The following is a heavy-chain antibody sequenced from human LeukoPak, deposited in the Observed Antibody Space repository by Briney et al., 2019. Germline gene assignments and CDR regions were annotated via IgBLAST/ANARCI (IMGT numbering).Heavy chain of an antibody. V-gene: IGHV3-21*01. Sequence: GGSLRLSCAASGFTFSSYSMNWVRQAPGKGLEWVSSISSSSSYIYYADSVKGRFTISRDNAKNSLYLQMNSLRAEDTAVYYCARHCSSTSRYFNYYGMDVWGQGTTVTVSS. CDR2: ISSSSSYI. CDR3: ARHCSSTSRYFNYYGMDV. D-gene: IGHD2-2*01. CDR1: GFTFSSYS. J-gene: IGHJ6*02.